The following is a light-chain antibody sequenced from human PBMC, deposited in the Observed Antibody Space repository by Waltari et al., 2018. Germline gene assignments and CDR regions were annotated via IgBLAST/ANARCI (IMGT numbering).Light chain of an antibody. V-gene: IGLV3-21*02. J-gene: IGLJ3*02. CDR1: NFESKR. CDR3: QVWDSSSDHHV. Sequence: SYVVSTPPSVSVAPGQTARTTCGGNNFESKRVHWYQQKPGQAPVLVVSDDSDRTSGIPERFSGSKSGNTATLTISRVEAGDEADYYCQVWDSSSDHHVFGGGTRLTVL. CDR2: DDS.